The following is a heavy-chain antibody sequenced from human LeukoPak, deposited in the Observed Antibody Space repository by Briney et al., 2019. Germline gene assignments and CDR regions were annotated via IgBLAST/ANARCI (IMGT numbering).Heavy chain of an antibody. CDR3: ARGRRIVVVPAAFYFDY. J-gene: IGHJ4*02. Sequence: SETLSLTCAVYGGSFSGYYWSWIRQPPRKGLEWIGEINHSGSTNYNPSLKSRVTISVDTSKNQFSLKLSSVTAADTAVYYCARGRRIVVVPAAFYFDYWGQGTLVTVSS. CDR2: INHSGST. D-gene: IGHD2-2*01. V-gene: IGHV4-34*01. CDR1: GGSFSGYY.